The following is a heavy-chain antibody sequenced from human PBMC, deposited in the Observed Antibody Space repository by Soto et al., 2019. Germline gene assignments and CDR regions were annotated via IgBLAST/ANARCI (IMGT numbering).Heavy chain of an antibody. V-gene: IGHV4-31*03. CDR2: VYNSGNT. CDR1: GGFVNSGGSY. Sequence: QVQLQESGPGLLKPSQTLSLTCTVSGGFVNSGGSYWSWIRQHPAKGLEWIGFVYNSGNTYYNPSLQSRVTVSVDPSKNQFSLQLRSVTAADTAVYYCARASVSLLGANSFDIWGQGTVVTVSS. D-gene: IGHD1-26*01. CDR3: ARASVSLLGANSFDI. J-gene: IGHJ3*02.